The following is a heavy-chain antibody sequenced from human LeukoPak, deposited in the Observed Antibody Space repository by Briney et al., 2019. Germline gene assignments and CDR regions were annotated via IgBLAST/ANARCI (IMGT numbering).Heavy chain of an antibody. Sequence: TGGSLRLSCAASGFTSSDYYMSWIRQAPGKGLEWISYITGGGNTIEYGDSVKGRFTISRDNAKNSLFLQMNSLRTEDTAVYYCVRANYGFDYWGQGTLVTVSS. D-gene: IGHD3-10*01. CDR2: ITGGGNTI. CDR3: VRANYGFDY. J-gene: IGHJ4*02. V-gene: IGHV3-11*04. CDR1: GFTSSDYY.